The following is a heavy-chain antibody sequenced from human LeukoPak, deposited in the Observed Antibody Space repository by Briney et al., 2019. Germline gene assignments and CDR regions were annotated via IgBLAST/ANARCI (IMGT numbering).Heavy chain of an antibody. J-gene: IGHJ6*03. V-gene: IGHV3-23*01. CDR1: GFTFSSYA. CDR2: ISGSGRST. CDR3: AKAKSGDYYYYMDV. Sequence: GGSLRLSCAASGFTFSSYAMSWVRQAPVKGLEWVSSISGSGRSTYYADSEKGRFTISRDNSKNTLYLQMNSLSAEDTAVYYCAKAKSGDYYYYMDVWGKGTTVTVSS.